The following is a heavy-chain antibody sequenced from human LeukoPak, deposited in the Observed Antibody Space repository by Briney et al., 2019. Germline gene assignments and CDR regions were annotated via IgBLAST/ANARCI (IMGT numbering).Heavy chain of an antibody. CDR3: ARLGSYGAQYYFDY. CDR2: IYYSGST. D-gene: IGHD1-26*01. J-gene: IGHJ4*02. V-gene: IGHV4-39*01. Sequence: SETLSLTCTVSGGSLSSSSYYWGWIRQPPGTGLEWIGSIYYSGSTYYNPSLKSRVTISVDTSKNQFSLKLSSVTAADTAVYYCARLGSYGAQYYFDYWGQGTLVTVSS. CDR1: GGSLSSSSYY.